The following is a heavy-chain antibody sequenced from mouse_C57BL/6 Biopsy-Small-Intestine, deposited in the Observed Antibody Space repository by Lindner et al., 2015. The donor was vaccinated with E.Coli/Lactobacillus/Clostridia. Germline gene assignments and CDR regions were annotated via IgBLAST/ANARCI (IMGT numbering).Heavy chain of an antibody. CDR3: ARGTTVVAPDY. CDR2: INPNYGTT. D-gene: IGHD1-1*01. J-gene: IGHJ2*01. CDR1: GCSFTDYN. V-gene: IGHV1-39*01. Sequence: VQLQESGPELVKPGASVKISCKASGCSFTDYNMNWVKQSNGKSLEWIGVINPNYGTTSYNQKFKGKATLTVDQSSSTAYLQLSSLTSEDTAVYYCARGTTVVAPDYWGQGTTLTVSS.